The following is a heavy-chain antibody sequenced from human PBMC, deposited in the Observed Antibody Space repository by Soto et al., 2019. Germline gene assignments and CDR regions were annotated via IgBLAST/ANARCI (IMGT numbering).Heavy chain of an antibody. Sequence: SVKVSCKASGGTFSSYAISWVRQAPGQGLEWMGGIIPIFGTANYAQKFQGRVTITADESTSTAFMELSSLRSEDTAVYYCASDQVCSSTSCYNPYYYYGMDVWGQGSTVTVSS. CDR1: GGTFSSYA. D-gene: IGHD2-2*02. CDR2: IIPIFGTA. V-gene: IGHV1-69*13. J-gene: IGHJ6*02. CDR3: ASDQVCSSTSCYNPYYYYGMDV.